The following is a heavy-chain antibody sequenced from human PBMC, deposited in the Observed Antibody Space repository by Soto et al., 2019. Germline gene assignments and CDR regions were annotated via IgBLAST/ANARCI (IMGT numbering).Heavy chain of an antibody. CDR3: ARALYGRPHIYYYYYYGMDV. CDR2: ISYDGSNK. CDR1: GFTFSSYG. D-gene: IGHD3-10*01. Sequence: GGSLRLSCAASGFTFSSYGMHWVRQAPGKGLEWVAVISYDGSNKYYADSVKGRFTISRDNSKNTLYLQMNSLRAEDTAVYYCARALYGRPHIYYYYYYGMDVWGQGTTVTVSS. V-gene: IGHV3-30*03. J-gene: IGHJ6*02.